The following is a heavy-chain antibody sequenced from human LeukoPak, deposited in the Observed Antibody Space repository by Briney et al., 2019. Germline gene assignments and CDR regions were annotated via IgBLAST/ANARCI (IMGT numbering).Heavy chain of an antibody. J-gene: IGHJ4*02. CDR3: ATVFYYGSGSYTLRLFDY. D-gene: IGHD3-10*01. CDR1: GYTLTELS. CDR2: FDPEDGET. V-gene: IGHV1-24*01. Sequence: ASVKVSCKVSGYTLTELSMHWVRQAPGKGLEWMGSFDPEDGETIYAQKFQGRVTMTEDTSTDTAYMELSSLRSEDTAVYYCATVFYYGSGSYTLRLFDYWGQGTLVTVSS.